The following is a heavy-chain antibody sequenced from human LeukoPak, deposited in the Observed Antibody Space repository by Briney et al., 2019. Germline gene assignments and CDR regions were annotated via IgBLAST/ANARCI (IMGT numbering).Heavy chain of an antibody. J-gene: IGHJ4*02. CDR1: GYTFTSYG. V-gene: IGHV1-18*01. D-gene: IGHD4/OR15-4a*01. CDR3: ARGETIFDY. Sequence: ASGKVSCKASGYTFTSYGITWVRQAPGEGLEWMGWISTYSGNTRYAQKFQGRVTMTTDTSTSTAYMELRSLRSDDTAVFYCARGETIFDYWGQGTLVTASS. CDR2: ISTYSGNT.